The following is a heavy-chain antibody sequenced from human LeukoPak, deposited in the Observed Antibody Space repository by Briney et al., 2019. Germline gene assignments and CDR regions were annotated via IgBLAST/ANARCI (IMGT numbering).Heavy chain of an antibody. CDR1: GFPLSDYY. CDR3: ARVRVNSCDY. D-gene: IGHD2-2*01. J-gene: IGHJ4*02. CDR2: IRGDTGDT. V-gene: IGHV1-2*02. Sequence: ASVTISCKTSGFPLSDYYMHWVRQAPGRGLEWLGWIRGDTGDTDSPQKFRGRVTMTRDTSTDTAHLELSRLRYDDTAIYFCARVRVNSCDYWGQGTLVTVSS.